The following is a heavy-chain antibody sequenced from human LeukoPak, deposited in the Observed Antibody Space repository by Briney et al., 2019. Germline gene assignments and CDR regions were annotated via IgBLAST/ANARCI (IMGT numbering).Heavy chain of an antibody. CDR2: IYYSGST. Sequence: KPSETLSLTCTVSGGSISSYYWSWIRQPPGKGLEWIGYIYYSGSTNYNPSLKSRVTISVDTSKNQFSLKLSSVTAADTAVYYCARGPYDFWSGYLRDDAFDIWGQGTMVTVSS. J-gene: IGHJ3*02. V-gene: IGHV4-59*12. CDR1: GGSISSYY. D-gene: IGHD3-3*01. CDR3: ARGPYDFWSGYLRDDAFDI.